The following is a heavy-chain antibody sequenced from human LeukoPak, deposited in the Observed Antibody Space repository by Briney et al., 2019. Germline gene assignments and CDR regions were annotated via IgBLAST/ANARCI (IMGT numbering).Heavy chain of an antibody. CDR2: ISGSGGST. Sequence: GGSLRLSCAASGFTFSSYAMSWVRQAPGKGLEWVSAISGSGGSTYYADSVKGRFTISRDNAKNSLCLQMNSLRAEDTAMYYCARWFDCSGGSCYVENNWGQGTLVTVSS. D-gene: IGHD2-15*01. CDR1: GFTFSSYA. J-gene: IGHJ4*02. CDR3: ARWFDCSGGSCYVENN. V-gene: IGHV3-23*01.